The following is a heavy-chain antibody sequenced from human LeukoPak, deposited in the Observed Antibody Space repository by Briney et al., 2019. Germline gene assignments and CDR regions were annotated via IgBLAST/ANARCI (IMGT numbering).Heavy chain of an antibody. D-gene: IGHD4-17*01. CDR2: ISHSENT. CDR1: GDSISSSYF. CDR3: ARWTTVTRAFDY. V-gene: IGHV4-38-2*01. J-gene: IGHJ4*02. Sequence: PSETLSLTCYVSGDSISSSYFWGWIRQPPGTGLEWIGSISHSENTFYNPSLKSRVTMSVDTSKNQFSLKLSSVTAADTAVYYCARWTTVTRAFDYWGQGTLVSVSS.